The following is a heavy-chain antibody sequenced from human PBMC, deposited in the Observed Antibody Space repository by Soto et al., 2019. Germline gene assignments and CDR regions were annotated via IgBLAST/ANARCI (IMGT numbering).Heavy chain of an antibody. V-gene: IGHV3-23*01. CDR3: AKDESNYYYTGIDY. CDR2: IYGSGRGI. J-gene: IGHJ4*02. D-gene: IGHD3-16*01. CDR1: GLPHSSFA. Sequence: AGGSLRLSCTASGLPHSSFALLWVRQAPGKGLECVSGIYGSGRGIEYADSVKGRFTISRDNSKNTVYLQMTDLRADETAVYYYAKDESNYYYTGIDYWGQGTLVTVSS.